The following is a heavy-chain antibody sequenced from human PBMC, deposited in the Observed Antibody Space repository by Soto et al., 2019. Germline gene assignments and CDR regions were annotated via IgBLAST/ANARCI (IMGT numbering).Heavy chain of an antibody. CDR2: ISGSGGTT. CDR3: TRYCPTASCYIRYGMDV. V-gene: IGHV3-23*01. Sequence: EVQLLESGGGLVQPGGSLRLSCAASGFTFSSYAMTWVRQAPGKGLEWVSTISGSGGTTYYADSVRGRFTISRDNSKNTLYLQMNTLRADDTALYSCTRYCPTASCYIRYGMDVWGQGTTVTVSS. J-gene: IGHJ6*02. D-gene: IGHD2-2*02. CDR1: GFTFSSYA.